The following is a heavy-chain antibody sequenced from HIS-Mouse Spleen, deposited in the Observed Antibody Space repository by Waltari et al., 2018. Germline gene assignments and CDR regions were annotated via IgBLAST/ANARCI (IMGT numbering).Heavy chain of an antibody. CDR1: GGSISSGGYS. J-gene: IGHJ5*02. CDR2: SYYSGST. CDR3: ARSPYYDFWSGYSDNWFDP. D-gene: IGHD3-3*01. Sequence: QVQLQESGPGLVKPSQTLSLTCTVSGGSISSGGYSWSWIRQHPGKGLEWIGYSYYSGSTHYNPALKSRGTLSVDTSKNQFSLKLSSVTAADTAVYYCARSPYYDFWSGYSDNWFDPWGQGTLVTVSS. V-gene: IGHV4-31*03.